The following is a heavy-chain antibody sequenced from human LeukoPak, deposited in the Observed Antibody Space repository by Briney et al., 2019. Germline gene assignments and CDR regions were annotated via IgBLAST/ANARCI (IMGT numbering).Heavy chain of an antibody. J-gene: IGHJ4*02. CDR2: INSDGSST. CDR1: GFTFSSYW. D-gene: IGHD3-16*02. CDR3: ALSRYDYVWGSYRYDY. V-gene: IGHV3-74*01. Sequence: GGSLRLSCAASGFTFSSYWMHWVRQAPGEGLVWVSRINSDGSSTSYADSVKGRFTISRDNAKSTLYLQMNSLRAEDTAVYYCALSRYDYVWGSYRYDYWGQGTLVTVSS.